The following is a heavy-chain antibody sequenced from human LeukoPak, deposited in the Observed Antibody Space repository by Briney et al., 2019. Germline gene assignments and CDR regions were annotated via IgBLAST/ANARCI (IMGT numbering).Heavy chain of an antibody. CDR1: GFTFNNAW. CDR2: IKSKTNGETT. CDR3: ARWGPLVVVTDHFDY. Sequence: GGSLRLSCAASGFTFNNAWLSWVRQAPGKGLEWVGRIKSKTNGETTDYAAPVKGRFTISRDDSKNTLYLQMNSLKTEDTAVYYCARWGPLVVVTDHFDYWGQGTLVTVSS. J-gene: IGHJ4*02. D-gene: IGHD2-15*01. V-gene: IGHV3-15*01.